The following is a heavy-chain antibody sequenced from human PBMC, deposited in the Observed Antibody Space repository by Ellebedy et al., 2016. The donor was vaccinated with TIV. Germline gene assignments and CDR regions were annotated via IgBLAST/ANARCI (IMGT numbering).Heavy chain of an antibody. D-gene: IGHD3-10*01. CDR2: ISSGGDTI. Sequence: PGGSLRLSCAASGFTFSSYEMNCFRQAPGKGLDWVSYISSGGDTIYYADSVKGRFTVSRDDAKNSLYLQMNSLRAEDTALYFCARGSLPYFYGSGTYDPFDYWGQGTLVTVSS. J-gene: IGHJ4*02. V-gene: IGHV3-48*03. CDR1: GFTFSSYE. CDR3: ARGSLPYFYGSGTYDPFDY.